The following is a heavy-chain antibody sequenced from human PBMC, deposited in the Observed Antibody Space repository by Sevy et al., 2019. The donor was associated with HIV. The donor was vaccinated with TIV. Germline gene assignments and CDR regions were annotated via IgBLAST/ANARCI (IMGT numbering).Heavy chain of an antibody. V-gene: IGHV4-59*08. Sequence: SETLSLTCAVSGGSITSLYWNWIRQPPGKGLEWIANIYYNGHINYNPALKSRVTLSLDTSKNQFSLRLSSVTAADTAMYYCAGENAWGRGYSWGQGTLVIVSS. D-gene: IGHD1-26*01. CDR2: IYYNGHI. J-gene: IGHJ4*02. CDR1: GGSITSLY. CDR3: AGENAWGRGYS.